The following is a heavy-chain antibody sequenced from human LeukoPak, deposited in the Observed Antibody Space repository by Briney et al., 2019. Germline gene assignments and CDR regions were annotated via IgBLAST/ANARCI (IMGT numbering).Heavy chain of an antibody. CDR2: INPNSGGT. D-gene: IGHD3-10*01. CDR3: ARAYLGYSGSGSYPYIPLDY. Sequence: ASVKVSCKASGYTFTGYYMHWVRQAPGQGLEWMGWINPNSGGTNYAQKFQGRVTMTRDTSISTAYMELSRLRSDDTAVYYCARAYLGYSGSGSYPYIPLDYWGQGTLVTVSS. CDR1: GYTFTGYY. V-gene: IGHV1-2*02. J-gene: IGHJ4*02.